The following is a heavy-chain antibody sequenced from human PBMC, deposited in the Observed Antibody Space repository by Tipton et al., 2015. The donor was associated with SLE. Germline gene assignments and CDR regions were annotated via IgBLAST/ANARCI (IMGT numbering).Heavy chain of an antibody. J-gene: IGHJ4*02. D-gene: IGHD2-2*01. CDR1: GFTFSSYE. CDR3: AKSSSSRDLYFDH. Sequence: SLRLSCAASGFTFSSYEMNWVRQAPGKGLEWVSYISSSGSTIYYADSVRGRFTISRDNAKNSLYLQMDSLRVEDTALYYCAKSSSSRDLYFDHWGQGALVTVSS. CDR2: ISSSGSTI. V-gene: IGHV3-48*03.